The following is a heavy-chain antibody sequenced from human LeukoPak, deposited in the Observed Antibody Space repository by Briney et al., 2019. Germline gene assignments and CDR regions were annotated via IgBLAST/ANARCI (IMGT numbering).Heavy chain of an antibody. J-gene: IGHJ4*02. CDR1: GFTFSTYG. CDR3: AKNGPDYIWGNYLDY. Sequence: PGGSLRLSCAASGFTFSTYGMHWVRQAPGKELEWVAFIRYDGNNKYYADSVKGRFTISRDNSENMLYLEMKSLRPEDTAVYYCAKNGPDYIWGNYLDYWGQGTLVTVSS. V-gene: IGHV3-30*02. CDR2: IRYDGNNK. D-gene: IGHD3-16*01.